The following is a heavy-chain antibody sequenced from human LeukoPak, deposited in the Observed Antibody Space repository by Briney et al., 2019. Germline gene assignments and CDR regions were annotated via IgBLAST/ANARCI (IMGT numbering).Heavy chain of an antibody. CDR2: INHSGST. Sequence: SETLSLTCAVYGGSFSGYYWSWIRQPPGKGLEWIGEINHSGSTNYNPSLKSRVTISVDTSKNQFSLKLSPVTAADTAVYYCARGSSGWSDWGQGTLVTVSS. V-gene: IGHV4-34*01. J-gene: IGHJ4*02. CDR1: GGSFSGYY. CDR3: ARGSSGWSD. D-gene: IGHD6-19*01.